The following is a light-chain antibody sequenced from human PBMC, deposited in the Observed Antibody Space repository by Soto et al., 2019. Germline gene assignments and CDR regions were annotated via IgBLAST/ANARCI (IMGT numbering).Light chain of an antibody. Sequence: EIVLKQSPATLSLSPGERATLCCRASQSVSSYLAWYQQKPGQAPRLLIYEASNRATGIPARFSGSGSGTDFTLTISSLEPEDFAVYYCQQYNTWPRTFGQGTKVDI. V-gene: IGKV3-11*01. CDR2: EAS. J-gene: IGKJ1*01. CDR1: QSVSSY. CDR3: QQYNTWPRT.